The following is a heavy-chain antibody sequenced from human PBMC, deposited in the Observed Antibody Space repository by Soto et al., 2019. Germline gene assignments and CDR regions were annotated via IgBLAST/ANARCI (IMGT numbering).Heavy chain of an antibody. CDR2: ISGSGGST. Sequence: AGGSLRLSCAASGFTFSSYAMSWVRQAPGKGLEWVSAISGSGGSTYYADSVKGRFTISRDNSKNTLYLQMNSLRAEDTAVYYCAKGKWELLALFDYWGQGTLVTVSS. D-gene: IGHD1-26*01. CDR1: GFTFSSYA. J-gene: IGHJ4*02. CDR3: AKGKWELLALFDY. V-gene: IGHV3-23*01.